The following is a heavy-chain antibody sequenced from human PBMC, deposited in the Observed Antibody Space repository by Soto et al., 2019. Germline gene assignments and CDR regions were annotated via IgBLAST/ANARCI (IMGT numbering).Heavy chain of an antibody. J-gene: IGHJ6*02. CDR1: GFTFSSYS. CDR2: ISSSSSTI. CDR3: ARDNALRWAVERRYYYYGMDV. Sequence: GGSLRLSCAASGFTFSSYSMNWVRQAPGKGLEWVSYISSSSSTIYYADSVKGRFTISRDNAKNSLYLQMNSLRDEDTAVYYCARDNALRWAVERRYYYYGMDVWGQGTTVTVSS. D-gene: IGHD4-17*01. V-gene: IGHV3-48*02.